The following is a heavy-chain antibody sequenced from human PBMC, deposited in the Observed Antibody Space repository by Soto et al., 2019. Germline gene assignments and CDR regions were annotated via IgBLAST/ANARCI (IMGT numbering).Heavy chain of an antibody. CDR1: GGSIFSGGYY. CDR3: ARDPLGGYSDSTGYYSY. J-gene: IGHJ4*02. V-gene: IGHV4-31*03. D-gene: IGHD3-22*01. Sequence: LSLTCTVSGGSIFSGGYYWTWIRQHPGKGLEWIGYIYYSGSTSYNPSLKSRLTMSVDTSRNQFSLNLRSVTAADTAVYYCARDPLGGYSDSTGYYSYSGQGALVTVSA. CDR2: IYYSGST.